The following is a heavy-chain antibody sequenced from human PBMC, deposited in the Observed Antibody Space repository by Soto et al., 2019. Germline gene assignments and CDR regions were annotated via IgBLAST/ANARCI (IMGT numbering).Heavy chain of an antibody. CDR2: IYHNGDT. D-gene: IGHD5-18*01. CDR1: GGSISSAGYS. J-gene: IGHJ3*02. Sequence: SETLSLTCAVSGGSISSAGYSWTWIRQSPGKGLEWIGYIYHNGDTYYNPSLKSRVTMSLDRSKNQFSVNLNSVTAADTAVYYCARRYGKNAFDIWGQGTMVTVSS. CDR3: ARRYGKNAFDI. V-gene: IGHV4-30-2*06.